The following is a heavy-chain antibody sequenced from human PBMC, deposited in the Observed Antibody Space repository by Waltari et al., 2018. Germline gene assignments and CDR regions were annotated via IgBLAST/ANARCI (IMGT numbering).Heavy chain of an antibody. CDR3: ARHRDPGHSFDV. Sequence: QVQLQQWGAGLLKPSETLSLTCAGSGGSLSGHWWSWIRKPPGKGLEWIGEINESGSTNYRPSLKSRAAISVDTSRNQFSLKLSSVTAADTAIYYCARHRDPGHSFDVWGQGTVTVSS. J-gene: IGHJ3*01. D-gene: IGHD2-21*01. V-gene: IGHV4-34*01. CDR1: GGSLSGHW. CDR2: INESGST.